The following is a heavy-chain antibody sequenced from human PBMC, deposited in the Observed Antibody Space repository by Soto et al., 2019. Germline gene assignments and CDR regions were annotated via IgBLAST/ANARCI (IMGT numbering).Heavy chain of an antibody. D-gene: IGHD3-10*01. CDR3: ARGGDLTAYYYYGMDV. CDR1: GGSISSYH. V-gene: IGHV4-59*01. CDR2: IYYSGST. Sequence: SETLSLTCTVSGGSISSYHWSWIRQPPGKGLEWIGYIYYSGSTNYNPSLKSRVTISVDTSKNQFSLKLSSVTAADTAVYYCARGGDLTAYYYYGMDVWGQGTTVTVSS. J-gene: IGHJ6*02.